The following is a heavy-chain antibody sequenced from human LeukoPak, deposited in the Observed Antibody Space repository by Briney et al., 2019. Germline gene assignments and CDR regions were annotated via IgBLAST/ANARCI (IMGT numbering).Heavy chain of an antibody. Sequence: GGSLRLSCAAPGFTFSDYYTSWIRQAPGKGLEWVSYISSSSSTIYYADSVKGRYTISRDNANNSRDLQMNSRRAEYTAVYYWASRWELRYYYYYCMDVWGQGTTVTVSS. V-gene: IGHV3-11*01. D-gene: IGHD1-26*01. J-gene: IGHJ6*02. CDR1: GFTFSDYY. CDR2: ISSSSSTI. CDR3: ASRWELRYYYYYCMDV.